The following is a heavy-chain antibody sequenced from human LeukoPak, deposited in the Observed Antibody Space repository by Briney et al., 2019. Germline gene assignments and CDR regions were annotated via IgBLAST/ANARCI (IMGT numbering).Heavy chain of an antibody. CDR3: ARDRISYFDY. D-gene: IGHD3-3*02. J-gene: IGHJ4*02. CDR1: GFTFSSYS. Sequence: PGGSLRLSCAASGFTFSSYSMNWVRQAPGKWLEWVSSISSSSSYIYYADSVKGRFTISRDNARNSLYLQMNSLRAEDTAVYYCARDRISYFDYWGQGTLVAVSS. CDR2: ISSSSSYI. V-gene: IGHV3-21*01.